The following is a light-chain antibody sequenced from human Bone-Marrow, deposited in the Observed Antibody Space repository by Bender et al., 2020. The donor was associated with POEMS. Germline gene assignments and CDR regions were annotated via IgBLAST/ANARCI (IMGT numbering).Light chain of an antibody. CDR1: SSDVGGFNH. CDR3: QSYDNSVSGYV. CDR2: DVI. Sequence: QSALTQPASVSGSPGQSITISCTGTSSDVGGFNHVSWYQKHPDKAPQLNIYDVIYRPSGVSHRFSASKSGNTASLAITGLQAEDEADYYCQSYDNSVSGYVFGTGTKVTVL. V-gene: IGLV2-14*03. J-gene: IGLJ1*01.